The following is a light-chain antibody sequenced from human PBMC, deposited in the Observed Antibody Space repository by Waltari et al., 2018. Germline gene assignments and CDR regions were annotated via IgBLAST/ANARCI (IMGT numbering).Light chain of an antibody. CDR2: DDS. J-gene: IGLJ1*01. CDR1: NIGSRS. V-gene: IGLV3-21*04. Sequence: SYVLTQPPSVSVVPGKTARITCGGNNIGSRSVHWYQQKPGQAPVLVICDDSDRPSGIPGRFSGSNSGNTATLTISRVEAGDEADYYCQVWDRSSDYVFGTGTKVTVL. CDR3: QVWDRSSDYV.